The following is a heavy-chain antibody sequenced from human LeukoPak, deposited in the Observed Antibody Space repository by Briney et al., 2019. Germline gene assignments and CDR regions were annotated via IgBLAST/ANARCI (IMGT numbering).Heavy chain of an antibody. CDR3: ARDTHYSVDQ. CDR1: GFTFSPYW. J-gene: IGHJ5*02. D-gene: IGHD2-15*01. Sequence: GGSLRLFCAASGFTFSPYWLLGVPHAPGGGLVWVSCINGEGRRPSTADPVEGRFTIYRDNAKTTLYLQMNRRRPEDTAVYYCARDTHYSVDQWGQGTLVTVSS. V-gene: IGHV3-74*01. CDR2: INGEGRRP.